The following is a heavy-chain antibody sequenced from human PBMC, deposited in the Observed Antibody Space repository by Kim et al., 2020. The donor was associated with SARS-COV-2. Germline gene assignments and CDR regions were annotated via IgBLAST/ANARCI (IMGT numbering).Heavy chain of an antibody. J-gene: IGHJ4*02. Sequence: SETLSLTCTVSGDSISSSSNYWGWIRQPPGKGLEWIGSLNYSGNTYYNPTLKSRVTISVDTSKNQFSLNMRSVTAADTAVYYCARLVSENSAVEYWGQGTLGTFSA. CDR1: GDSISSSSNY. V-gene: IGHV4-39*01. CDR2: LNYSGNT. CDR3: ARLVSENSAVEY.